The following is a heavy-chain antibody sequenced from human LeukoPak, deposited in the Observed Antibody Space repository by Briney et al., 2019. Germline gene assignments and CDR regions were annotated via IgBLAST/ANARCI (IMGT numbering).Heavy chain of an antibody. CDR1: GFTIRRSY. CDR3: VRAGHHSGSTDELFLPFDY. CDR2: IYSGGDT. D-gene: IGHD3-10*01. J-gene: IGHJ4*02. V-gene: IGHV3-53*01. Sequence: GGSLRLSCATTGFTIRRSYMSWVRQAAGKGLEWVSVIYSGGDTIHADSVKGRFSISRDSSNVYLQMNSLRPEDTAVYYCVRAGHHSGSTDELFLPFDYWGQGTRVTVSS.